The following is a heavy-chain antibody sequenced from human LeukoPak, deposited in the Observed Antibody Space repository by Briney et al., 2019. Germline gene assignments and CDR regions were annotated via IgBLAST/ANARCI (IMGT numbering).Heavy chain of an antibody. J-gene: IGHJ3*02. CDR1: GFTFSSYW. D-gene: IGHD2-15*01. V-gene: IGHV3-7*01. CDR3: ARECGSCYGWVAFDI. Sequence: GGSLRLSCAASGFTFSSYWMSWVRQAPGKGLEWVANIKQDGSEKYYVDSVKGRFTISRDNAKNSLYLQMNSLRAEDTAVYYCARECGSCYGWVAFDIWGQGTMVTVSS. CDR2: IKQDGSEK.